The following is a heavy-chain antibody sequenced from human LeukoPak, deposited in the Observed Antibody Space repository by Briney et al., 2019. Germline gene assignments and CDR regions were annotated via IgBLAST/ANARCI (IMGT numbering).Heavy chain of an antibody. J-gene: IGHJ6*04. V-gene: IGHV5-51*01. Sequence: GESLKISCKASGYRFTNFWIAWVRQMHGKGLEWMGIIYGGDSDTRYSPSLQGQVTMSVDKSSSTAYLQWTSLKASDTAMYYCARSGFARGMDVWGKGTTVTVAS. CDR3: ARSGFARGMDV. D-gene: IGHD3-10*01. CDR1: GYRFTNFW. CDR2: IYGGDSDT.